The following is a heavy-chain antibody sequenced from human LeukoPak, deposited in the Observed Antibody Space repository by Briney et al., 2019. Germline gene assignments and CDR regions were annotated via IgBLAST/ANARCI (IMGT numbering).Heavy chain of an antibody. V-gene: IGHV3-11*04. D-gene: IGHD2/OR15-2a*01. Sequence: GGSLRLSCAASGFTFSDYYMSWIRQAPGKGLEWVSYISSSGNTIYYADSVKGRFTISRDNAKNSLYLQMNSLRAEDTAVYYCARVLRSTYYFDYWGQGTLVTVSS. CDR3: ARVLRSTYYFDY. CDR1: GFTFSDYY. J-gene: IGHJ4*02. CDR2: ISSSGNTI.